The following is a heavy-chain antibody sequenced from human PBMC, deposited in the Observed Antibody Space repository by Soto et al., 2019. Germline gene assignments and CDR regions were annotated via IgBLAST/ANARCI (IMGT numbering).Heavy chain of an antibody. V-gene: IGHV5-51*01. Sequence: GESLKISCKGSGYNFINYWIAWVRQMPGRGLEWMGIISPGDSHTKYSPSLQGQVTISADKSISPAYLQWSSLRADDTAVFFCARDLSGDVILPASRGLDIWGQGTTVTVSS. CDR1: GYNFINYW. CDR3: ARDLSGDVILPASRGLDI. CDR2: ISPGDSHT. D-gene: IGHD2-8*02. J-gene: IGHJ6*02.